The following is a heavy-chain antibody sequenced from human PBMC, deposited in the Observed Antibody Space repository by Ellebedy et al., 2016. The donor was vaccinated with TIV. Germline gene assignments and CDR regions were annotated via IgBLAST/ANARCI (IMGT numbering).Heavy chain of an antibody. D-gene: IGHD5-12*01. V-gene: IGHV4-31*03. J-gene: IGHJ5*02. CDR3: ARHIGPPSRNYNWFDP. CDR2: IYYSGST. CDR1: GGSISSGGYY. Sequence: SETLSLTXTVSGGSISSGGYYWSWIRQHPGKGLEWIGYIYYSGSTYYNPSLKSRVTISVDTSKNQFSLKLSSVTAADTAVYYCARHIGPPSRNYNWFDPWGQGTLVTVSS.